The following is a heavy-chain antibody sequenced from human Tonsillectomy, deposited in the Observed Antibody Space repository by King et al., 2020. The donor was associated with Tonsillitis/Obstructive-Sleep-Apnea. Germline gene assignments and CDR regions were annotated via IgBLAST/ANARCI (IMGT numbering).Heavy chain of an antibody. V-gene: IGHV4-34*01. J-gene: IGHJ4*02. CDR3: ARGPDCSSTSCYVDY. D-gene: IGHD2-2*01. Sequence: VQLQQWGAGLLKPSETLSLTCAVYGGSFSGYYWSWIRQPPGKGLEWIGEINHSGSTNYNPSLKRRVTISVDTSKNQFSLKLSSVTAADTAVDYCARGPDCSSTSCYVDYWGQGTLVTVSS. CDR1: GGSFSGYY. CDR2: INHSGST.